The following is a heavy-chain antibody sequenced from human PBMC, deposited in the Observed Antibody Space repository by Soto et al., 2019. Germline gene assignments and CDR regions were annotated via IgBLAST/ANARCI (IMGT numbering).Heavy chain of an antibody. Sequence: EVQLLESGGGLVHPGGSLRLSCAASGFIFSSYAMSWVRQAPGKGLEWVSAISGSGGGTYYADSVKGRFTTSRDNSKNTLYVQMNSLRAEDTAVYYCARDGEQLVRTTDYWGQGALVTVSS. D-gene: IGHD6-6*01. CDR1: GFIFSSYA. CDR2: ISGSGGGT. V-gene: IGHV3-23*01. CDR3: ARDGEQLVRTTDY. J-gene: IGHJ4*02.